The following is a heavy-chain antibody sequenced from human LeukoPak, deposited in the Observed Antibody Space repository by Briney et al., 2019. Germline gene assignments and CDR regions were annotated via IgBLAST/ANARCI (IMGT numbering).Heavy chain of an antibody. J-gene: IGHJ4*02. Sequence: ASVKVSCKASGYTFTSYDINWVRQATGQGLEWMGWMNPNSGNTGYAQKFQGRVTMTEDTSTDTAYMELSSLRSEDTAVYYCAVDIVATTAYYFDYWGQGTLVTVSS. V-gene: IGHV1-8*01. CDR3: AVDIVATTAYYFDY. CDR2: MNPNSGNT. D-gene: IGHD5-12*01. CDR1: GYTFTSYD.